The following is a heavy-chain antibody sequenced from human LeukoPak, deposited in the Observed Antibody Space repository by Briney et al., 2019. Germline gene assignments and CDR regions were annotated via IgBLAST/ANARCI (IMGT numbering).Heavy chain of an antibody. D-gene: IGHD2/OR15-2a*01. CDR2: ISSSSSYI. V-gene: IGHV3-21*01. Sequence: GGSLRLSCADSGFTSSSYSMNWVRQAPGKGLEWVSSISSSSSYIYYADSVKGRFTISRDNAKNSLYLQMNSLRAEDTAVYYCGSSTTHRALGYWGQGTLVTVSS. CDR1: GFTSSSYS. J-gene: IGHJ4*02. CDR3: GSSTTHRALGY.